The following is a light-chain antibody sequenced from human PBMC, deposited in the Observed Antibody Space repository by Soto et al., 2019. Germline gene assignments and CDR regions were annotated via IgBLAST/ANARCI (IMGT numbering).Light chain of an antibody. Sequence: EIVLTQSPVTLSLSPGERATLSCRASQSVSGYLAWYQQKPGQAPRLLIYDASNRATGIPARFSGSGSGTDFTLTISSLEPEDFAVYYCHQRSDWPWTFDQGTKVEIK. CDR3: HQRSDWPWT. CDR1: QSVSGY. J-gene: IGKJ1*01. CDR2: DAS. V-gene: IGKV3-11*01.